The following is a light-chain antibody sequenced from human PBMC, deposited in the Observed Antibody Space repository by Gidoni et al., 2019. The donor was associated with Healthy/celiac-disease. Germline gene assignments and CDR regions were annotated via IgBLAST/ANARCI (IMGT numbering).Light chain of an antibody. CDR2: KAS. CDR1: PSISSW. J-gene: IGKJ1*01. Sequence: DIQMTQSPSTLSASVGDRVTITCRASPSISSWLDWYQQKPGKAPKLLIYKASSLESGVPSRFSGSGSGTEFTLTISSLQPDDFATYYCQQYNSYRWTFGQGTKVEIK. CDR3: QQYNSYRWT. V-gene: IGKV1-5*03.